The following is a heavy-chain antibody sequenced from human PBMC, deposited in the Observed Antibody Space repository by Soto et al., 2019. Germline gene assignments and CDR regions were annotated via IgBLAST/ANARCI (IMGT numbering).Heavy chain of an antibody. Sequence: QVQLQESGPGLVKPSETLSLTCTVFGGSISSYYWSWVRQPPGKGLEWIGYIYYSGRTKCNPPLTRRLTIPTATSTTHSSLTLSSGPAADTAVYYCAANVGNYSPGEGFDPWGQGTLVTVSS. D-gene: IGHD2-15*01. CDR1: GGSISSYY. J-gene: IGHJ5*02. CDR3: AANVGNYSPGEGFDP. CDR2: IYYSGRT. V-gene: IGHV4-59*08.